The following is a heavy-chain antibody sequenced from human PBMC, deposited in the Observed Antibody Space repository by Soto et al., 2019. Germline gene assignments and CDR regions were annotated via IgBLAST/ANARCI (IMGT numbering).Heavy chain of an antibody. V-gene: IGHV3-72*01. CDR2: IRRKANSYTT. CDR3: AMLGGCSGGSSGMDV. J-gene: IGHJ6*02. Sequence: EVQLVESGGGLVQPGGSLRLSCAASGLIFSDYHMDWVRQAPGKGLEWVGRIRRKANSYTTEYAASVKGRFTISRDDSKNSLYLQMNSVKSEDTAVYYCAMLGGCSGGSSGMDVWGQGTTVTVSS. CDR1: GLIFSDYH. D-gene: IGHD6-19*01.